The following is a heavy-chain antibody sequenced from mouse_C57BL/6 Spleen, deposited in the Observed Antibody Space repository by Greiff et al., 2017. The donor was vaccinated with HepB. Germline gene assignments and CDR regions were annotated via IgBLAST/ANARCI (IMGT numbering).Heavy chain of an antibody. Sequence: QVQLQQPGAELVKPGASVKLSCKASGYTFTSYWMQWVKQRPGPGLEWIGGIDPSDSNTNYNQKFKGKSTLTVDTSSSTAHLQPSSLTSEDSAVYCCESWLRDYFDYWSQGTTLTVAS. D-gene: IGHD2-2*01. CDR3: ESWLRDYFDY. J-gene: IGHJ2*01. CDR2: IDPSDSNT. V-gene: IGHV1-50*01. CDR1: GYTFTSYW.